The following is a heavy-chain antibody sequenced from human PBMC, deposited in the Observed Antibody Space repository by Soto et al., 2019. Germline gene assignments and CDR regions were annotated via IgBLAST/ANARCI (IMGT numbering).Heavy chain of an antibody. V-gene: IGHV3-30*03. Sequence: QVQLVESGGGVVQPGRCLRVSCAASGFTFSSYGMHWVRQAPGKGLEWVAVISYDGSNKYYADSVKGRFTISRDNSKNTLYLQMNSLRAEDTAVYYCAAEVDTAMVPDDYWGQGTLVTVSS. D-gene: IGHD5-18*01. CDR2: ISYDGSNK. CDR1: GFTFSSYG. CDR3: AAEVDTAMVPDDY. J-gene: IGHJ4*02.